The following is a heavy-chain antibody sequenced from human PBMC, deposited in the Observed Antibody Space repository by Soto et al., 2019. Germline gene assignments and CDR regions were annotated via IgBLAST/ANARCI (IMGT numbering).Heavy chain of an antibody. CDR1: GFTFSSYA. Sequence: GGSLRLSCAASGFTFSSYAMHWVRQAPGKGLEWVAVISYDGSNKYYADSVKGRFTISRDNSKNTLYLQMNSLRAEDTAVYYCARDRGFFDYWGQGTLVTVSS. CDR2: ISYDGSNK. J-gene: IGHJ4*02. V-gene: IGHV3-30-3*01. CDR3: ARDRGFFDY.